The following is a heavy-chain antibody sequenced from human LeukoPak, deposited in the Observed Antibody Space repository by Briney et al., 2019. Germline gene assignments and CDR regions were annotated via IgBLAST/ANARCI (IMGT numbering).Heavy chain of an antibody. CDR1: GYCFTSYW. J-gene: IGHJ4*02. V-gene: IGHV5-51*01. CDR3: ATMTMVRGVITFFDY. Sequence: GESLKISCKGSGYCFTSYWIGWVRQMPGKGLEWMGIIYPGDSGTRYSPSFQGQVTISADKSINTAYLQWSSLKASDTAMYYCATMTMVRGVITFFDYWGQGTLVTVSS. D-gene: IGHD3-10*01. CDR2: IYPGDSGT.